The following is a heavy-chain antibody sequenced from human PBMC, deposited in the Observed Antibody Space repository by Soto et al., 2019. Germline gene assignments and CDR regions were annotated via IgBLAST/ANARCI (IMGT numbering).Heavy chain of an antibody. Sequence: GGALRLSWAASGFTFSGYVMHGVGQAPGKGLGWVAVIWYDGSNTYYADSVKGRFTISRDNSKNTLYLQMNSLRAEDTAVYYCARDRITMVRGVINGIMDVWGQGTTVTVSS. V-gene: IGHV3-33*01. CDR3: ARDRITMVRGVINGIMDV. CDR1: GFTFSGYV. CDR2: IWYDGSNT. J-gene: IGHJ6*02. D-gene: IGHD3-10*01.